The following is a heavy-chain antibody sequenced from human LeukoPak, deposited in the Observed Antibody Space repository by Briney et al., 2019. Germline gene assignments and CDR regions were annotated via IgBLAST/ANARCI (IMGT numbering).Heavy chain of an antibody. CDR3: AKRVLITFGGVIAPYYFDY. CDR2: ISGSGGST. J-gene: IGHJ4*02. D-gene: IGHD3-16*02. CDR1: GFTFSSYG. V-gene: IGHV3-23*01. Sequence: GGALRLSCAASGFTFSSYGMSWVRQAPGKGLEWVSAISGSGGSTYYADSVKGRFTISRDNSKNTLYVQMNSLRAEDTAVYYCAKRVLITFGGVIAPYYFDYWGQGTLVTVSS.